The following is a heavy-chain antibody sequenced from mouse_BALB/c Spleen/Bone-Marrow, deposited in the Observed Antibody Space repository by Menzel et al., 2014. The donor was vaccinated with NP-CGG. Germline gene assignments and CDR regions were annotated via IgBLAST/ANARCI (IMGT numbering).Heavy chain of an antibody. V-gene: IGHV2-9*02. J-gene: IGHJ4*01. CDR3: ARDRGGNYGYAMDY. CDR2: IWPGGST. Sequence: VQLQESGPGLVAPSQSLSITCTVSGFSLTSYGVHWVRQSPGKGLKWLGVIWPGGSTNYNSALMSRLTISKDNSKSQVFLKMNSLQTDDTAIYYCARDRGGNYGYAMDYWGQGTSVTVSS. D-gene: IGHD2-1*01. CDR1: GFSLTSYG.